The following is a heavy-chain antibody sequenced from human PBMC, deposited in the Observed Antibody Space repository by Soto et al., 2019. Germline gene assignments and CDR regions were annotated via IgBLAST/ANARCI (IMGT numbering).Heavy chain of an antibody. J-gene: IGHJ6*02. D-gene: IGHD5-18*01. CDR1: GGSISSYY. CDR3: ARSTGKYSYGWGSSYYGMDV. CDR2: IYYSGST. V-gene: IGHV4-59*01. Sequence: SETLSLTCTVSGGSISSYYWSWIRQPPGKGLEWIGYIYYSGSTNYNPSLKSRVTISVDTSKNQFSLKLSSVTAADTAVYYCARSTGKYSYGWGSSYYGMDVWGQGTTVTVSS.